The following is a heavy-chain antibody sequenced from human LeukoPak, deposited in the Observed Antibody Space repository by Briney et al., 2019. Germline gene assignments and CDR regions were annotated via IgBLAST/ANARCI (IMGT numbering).Heavy chain of an antibody. J-gene: IGHJ4*02. CDR3: AKDVSSPLRGPDMGGN. CDR2: ISYDGSNE. V-gene: IGHV3-30*18. CDR1: GFTFSNYG. Sequence: GGSLRLSCAASGFTFSNYGMHWVRQAPGKGLEWVAVISYDGSNEFHEDSVKGRFTISRDNSKNTLYLQMNNLIPEDTAVYYCAKDVSSPLRGPDMGGNWRQGALVTVSS. D-gene: IGHD3-10*01.